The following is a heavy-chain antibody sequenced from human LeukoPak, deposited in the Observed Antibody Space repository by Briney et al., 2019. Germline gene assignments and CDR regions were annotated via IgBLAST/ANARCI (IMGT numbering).Heavy chain of an antibody. V-gene: IGHV1-69*01. D-gene: IGHD3-3*01. J-gene: IGHJ6*02. CDR1: GGTFISYA. Sequence: SVKVSCKASGGTFISYAISWVRQAPGQGLEWMGGIIPIFGTANYAQKFQGRVTITADESTSTAYMELSSLRSEDTAVYYCARGRVDTIFGVVSDSYYYYYGMDVWGQGTTVTVSS. CDR3: ARGRVDTIFGVVSDSYYYYYGMDV. CDR2: IIPIFGTA.